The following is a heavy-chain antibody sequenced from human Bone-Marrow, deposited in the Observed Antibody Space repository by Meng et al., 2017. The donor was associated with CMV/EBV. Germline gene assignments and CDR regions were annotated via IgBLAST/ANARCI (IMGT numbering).Heavy chain of an antibody. Sequence: GGSLRLSCAASGFTFSDYYMSWIRQAPGKGLEWVSVINSRGTTIHYADSVKGRFTISRDNAKNSLYLQMNSLRAEDTAVYYCARDLLGAGATLYYYYYGMDVWGQGTTVTVSS. CDR1: GFTFSDYY. J-gene: IGHJ6*02. D-gene: IGHD1-26*01. CDR3: ARDLLGAGATLYYYYYGMDV. CDR2: INSRGTTI. V-gene: IGHV3-11*04.